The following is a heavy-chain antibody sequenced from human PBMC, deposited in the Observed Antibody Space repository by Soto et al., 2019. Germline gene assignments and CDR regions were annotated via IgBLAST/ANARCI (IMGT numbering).Heavy chain of an antibody. V-gene: IGHV4-4*02. J-gene: IGHJ4*02. CDR2: VYHSGTT. Sequence: SETLSLTCAVSGGSISSSNWWSWVRQPPGKGLEWIGEVYHSGTTTYNPSLKSPVTISVDKSKNQFSLKLSSVTAADTAVYYCARVGCSGGSCYFDYWGQGTLVTVSS. CDR3: ARVGCSGGSCYFDY. CDR1: GGSISSSNW. D-gene: IGHD2-15*01.